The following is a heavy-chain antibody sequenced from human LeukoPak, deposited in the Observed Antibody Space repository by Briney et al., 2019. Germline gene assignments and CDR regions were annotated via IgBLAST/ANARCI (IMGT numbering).Heavy chain of an antibody. CDR3: AKVPLPSAIFHWFGP. J-gene: IGHJ5*02. V-gene: IGHV3-30*18. D-gene: IGHD2-2*01. CDR2: ISYDGSNK. CDR1: GFTFSSYG. Sequence: PGGSLRLSCAASGFTFSSYGMHWVRQAPGKGLEWVAVISYDGSNKYYADSVKGRFTISRGNSRNTLYLQMNSLRPEDTAVYYCAKVPLPSAIFHWFGPWGQGTLVTVSS.